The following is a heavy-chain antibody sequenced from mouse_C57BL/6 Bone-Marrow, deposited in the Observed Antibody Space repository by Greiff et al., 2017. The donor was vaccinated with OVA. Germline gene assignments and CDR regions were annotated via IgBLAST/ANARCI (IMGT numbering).Heavy chain of an antibody. CDR2: IWRGGST. CDR3: AKTGFITAVVATLDWYFDV. V-gene: IGHV2-4*01. D-gene: IGHD1-1*01. J-gene: IGHJ1*03. CDR1: GFSLTSYG. Sequence: VQLQQSGPGLVQPSQSLSITCTVSGFSLTSYGVHWVRQPPGKGLEWLGVIWRGGSTAYNAAFISRLSTSKDNSKCQVFFKMNSLQADDTAIYYCAKTGFITAVVATLDWYFDVWGTGTTVTVSS.